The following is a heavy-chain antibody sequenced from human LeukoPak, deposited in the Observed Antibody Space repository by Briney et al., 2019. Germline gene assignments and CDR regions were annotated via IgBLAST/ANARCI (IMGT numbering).Heavy chain of an antibody. CDR3: AKESYNWNDTPFDY. V-gene: IGHV3-30*02. CDR2: IRYDGSNK. D-gene: IGHD1-1*01. Sequence: GGSLRLSCAASGFTFSSYGMHWVRQAPGKGLEWVAFIRYDGSNKYYADSVKGRFTISRDNSKNTLYLQMNSLRAEDTAVYYCAKESYNWNDTPFDYWGQGTLVTVSS. CDR1: GFTFSSYG. J-gene: IGHJ4*02.